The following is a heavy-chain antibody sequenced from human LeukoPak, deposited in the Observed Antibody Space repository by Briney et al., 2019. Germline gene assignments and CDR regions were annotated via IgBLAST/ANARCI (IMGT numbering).Heavy chain of an antibody. Sequence: SETLSLTCTVSGYSISSGYYWGWIRQPPGKGLEWIGSIYHSGSTYYNPSPKSRVTISVDTSKNQFSLKLSSVTAADTAVYYCAREIVAARPPNWFDPWGQGTLVTVSS. CDR1: GYSISSGYY. V-gene: IGHV4-38-2*02. CDR2: IYHSGST. D-gene: IGHD6-6*01. CDR3: AREIVAARPPNWFDP. J-gene: IGHJ5*02.